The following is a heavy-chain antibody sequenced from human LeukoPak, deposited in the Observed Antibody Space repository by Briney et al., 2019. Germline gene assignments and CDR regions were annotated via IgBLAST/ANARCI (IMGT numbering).Heavy chain of an antibody. Sequence: ASVKVSCKASGYTFTSYDINWVRQAPGQGLEWMGWMNPNSGNTGYAQKFQGRVTMTRNTSISTAYMELSSLRSEDTAVYYCARDSSGYYWGYYGMDVWGQGTTVTVSS. V-gene: IGHV1-8*01. D-gene: IGHD3-22*01. CDR3: ARDSSGYYWGYYGMDV. J-gene: IGHJ6*02. CDR2: MNPNSGNT. CDR1: GYTFTSYD.